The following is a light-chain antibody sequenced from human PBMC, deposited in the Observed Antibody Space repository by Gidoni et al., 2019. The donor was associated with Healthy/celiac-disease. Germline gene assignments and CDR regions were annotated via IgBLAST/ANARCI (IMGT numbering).Light chain of an antibody. CDR3: QQSYSTPPLT. V-gene: IGKV1-39*01. J-gene: IGKJ4*01. CDR1: QSMSSY. Sequence: DIQMTQSPSSLSASVGDRVTITCRASQSMSSYLNWYQQKPGKAPKLLIYAASSLQSGVSSRFSGSGSGTDFTLTISSLQPEDFATYYCQQSYSTPPLTFXGXTKVEIK. CDR2: AAS.